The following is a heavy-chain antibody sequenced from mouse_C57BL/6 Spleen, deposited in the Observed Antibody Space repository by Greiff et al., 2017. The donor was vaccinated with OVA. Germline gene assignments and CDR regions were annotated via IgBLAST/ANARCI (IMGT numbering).Heavy chain of an antibody. CDR3: ARGDGDYDPFWYFDV. CDR2: IYPGDGDT. D-gene: IGHD2-4*01. Sequence: QVQLQQSGAELVKPGASVKISCKASGYAFSSYWMNWVKQRPGKGLEWIGQIYPGDGDTNYNGKFKGKATLTADKSSSTAYMQLSSLTSEDSAVYFCARGDGDYDPFWYFDVWGTGTTVTVSS. CDR1: GYAFSSYW. J-gene: IGHJ1*03. V-gene: IGHV1-80*01.